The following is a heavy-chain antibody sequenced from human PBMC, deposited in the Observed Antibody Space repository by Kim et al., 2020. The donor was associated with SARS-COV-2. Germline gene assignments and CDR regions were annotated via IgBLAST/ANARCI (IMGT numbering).Heavy chain of an antibody. J-gene: IGHJ3*02. CDR2: ISSSGSTI. Sequence: GGSLRLSCAASGFTFSDYYMSWIRQAPGKGLEWVSYISSSGSTIYYADSVKGRFTISRDNAKNSLYLQMNSLRAEDTAVYYCARPTDTAMVTDAFDIWGQGTMVTVSS. CDR3: ARPTDTAMVTDAFDI. D-gene: IGHD5-18*01. V-gene: IGHV3-11*01. CDR1: GFTFSDYY.